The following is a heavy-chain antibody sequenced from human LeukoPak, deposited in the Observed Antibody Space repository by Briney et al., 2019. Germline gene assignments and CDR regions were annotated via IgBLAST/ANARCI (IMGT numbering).Heavy chain of an antibody. Sequence: GGSLRLSCAASGFTFSNYATSWVRQAPGKGLEWVSGISAYGDSKYYADSVNGRFTISRDNSKNTLYLQMNSLRAEDTAVYYCAKARTDMFSLSWFDYWGRGTLVTVSS. V-gene: IGHV3-23*01. D-gene: IGHD3-10*02. CDR1: GFTFSNYA. CDR2: ISAYGDSK. CDR3: AKARTDMFSLSWFDY. J-gene: IGHJ4*02.